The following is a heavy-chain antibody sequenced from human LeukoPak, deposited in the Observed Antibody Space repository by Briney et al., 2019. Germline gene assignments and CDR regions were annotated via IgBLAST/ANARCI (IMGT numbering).Heavy chain of an antibody. Sequence: GGSLRLSCAASGFTFSSYWMGWVRQAPGKGLEWVANIKQDGSEKYYVDSVKGRFTISRDNAKNSLYLQMNSLKTEDTAVYYCTTTGVDYYFDYWGQGTLVTVSS. V-gene: IGHV3-7*03. CDR3: TTTGVDYYFDY. CDR1: GFTFSSYW. CDR2: IKQDGSEK. J-gene: IGHJ4*02. D-gene: IGHD1-14*01.